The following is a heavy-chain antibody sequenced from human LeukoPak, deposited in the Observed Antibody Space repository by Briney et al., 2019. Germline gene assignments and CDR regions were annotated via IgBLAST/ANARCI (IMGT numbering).Heavy chain of an antibody. V-gene: IGHV4-59*11. CDR2: IHYSGRT. CDR1: GDSINNHQ. CDR3: ARVQTVSPTIRFDP. J-gene: IGHJ5*02. D-gene: IGHD2-2*02. Sequence: PSETLSLTCTVSGDSINNHQWSWIRQPPGKGLEWIGYIHYSGRTNYHPSLKSRVTISIDTSKNQFSLNMNSVTSMDTAVYYCARVQTVSPTIRFDPWGQGTLVAVSS.